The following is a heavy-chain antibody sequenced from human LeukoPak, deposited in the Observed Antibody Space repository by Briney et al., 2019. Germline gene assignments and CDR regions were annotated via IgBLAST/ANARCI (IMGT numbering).Heavy chain of an antibody. D-gene: IGHD3-3*01. Sequence: GSLRLSCAASGFTFSSYSMNWVRQAPGKGLEWVSSISSSSSYIYYADSVKGRFTISRDNAKNSLYLQMNSLRAEDTAVYYCARDATLYYDFWSGYWNYGMDVWGQGTTVTVSS. CDR3: ARDATLYYDFWSGYWNYGMDV. CDR2: ISSSSSYI. CDR1: GFTFSSYS. V-gene: IGHV3-21*01. J-gene: IGHJ6*02.